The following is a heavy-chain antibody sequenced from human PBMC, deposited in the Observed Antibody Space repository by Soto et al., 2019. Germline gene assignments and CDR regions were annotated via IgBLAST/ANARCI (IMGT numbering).Heavy chain of an antibody. CDR2: IIPLFGTP. Sequence: QVQLVQSGAEVKKPGSSVKVSCKASGGIFSTYAISWLRQAPGQGLEWMGGIIPLFGTPNYAQRFQRSVTITTYESTSTAYMELSRLRSEETAVYYCARDRDDYGSGNYYNRIDFWGQGTLVTVSS. CDR1: GGIFSTYA. V-gene: IGHV1-69*01. CDR3: ARDRDDYGSGNYYNRIDF. D-gene: IGHD3-10*01. J-gene: IGHJ4*02.